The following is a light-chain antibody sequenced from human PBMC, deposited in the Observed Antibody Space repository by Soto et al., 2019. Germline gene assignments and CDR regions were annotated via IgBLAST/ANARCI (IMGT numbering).Light chain of an antibody. J-gene: IGKJ4*01. CDR3: QQRSNWPLT. Sequence: EIVLTQSPATLPLSPGERATLSCRTSQSVSRYLAWSQQKRGQAPRLLIYEASNRATGIPARFSGSGSGTDFTLTSSSLEPEDFAIYYCQQRSNWPLTFGGGTKVEI. CDR2: EAS. CDR1: QSVSRY. V-gene: IGKV3-11*01.